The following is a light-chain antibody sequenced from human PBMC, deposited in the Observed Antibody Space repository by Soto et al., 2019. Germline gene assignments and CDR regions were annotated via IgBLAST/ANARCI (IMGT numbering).Light chain of an antibody. V-gene: IGKV3-15*01. J-gene: IGKJ1*01. CDR3: QQYKNWPPCT. Sequence: EVVMTQSPATLSASPGERATLSCRASQSVSSNLAWYQQKPGQAPRLLIYGASTRASGIPTRFSGSGSGTQFTLTISSLQSEDFAVYYCQQYKNWPPCTFGQGTRWIS. CDR1: QSVSSN. CDR2: GAS.